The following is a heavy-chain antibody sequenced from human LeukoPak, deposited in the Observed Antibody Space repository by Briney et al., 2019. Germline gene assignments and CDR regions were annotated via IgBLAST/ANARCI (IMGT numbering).Heavy chain of an antibody. V-gene: IGHV3-11*01. CDR1: GFTFSDYY. Sequence: PGGSLRLSCTASGFTFSDYYMTWIRQAPGKGLEWVSYISSSGSPIDYADSVKGRFTISRDNAKNSLYLQMNSLRAEDTAVYYCAKEFYYGSGSYYPLFDYWGQGTLVTVSS. CDR2: ISSSGSPI. CDR3: AKEFYYGSGSYYPLFDY. J-gene: IGHJ4*02. D-gene: IGHD3-10*01.